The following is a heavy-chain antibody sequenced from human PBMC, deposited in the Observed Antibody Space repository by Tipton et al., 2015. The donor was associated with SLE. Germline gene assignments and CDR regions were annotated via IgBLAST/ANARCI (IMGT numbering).Heavy chain of an antibody. J-gene: IGHJ4*02. CDR2: IKQDGSEK. V-gene: IGHV3-7*03. D-gene: IGHD3-22*01. Sequence: SSSSYYWGWIRQPPGEGLEWVANIKQDGSEKYYVDSVKGRFTISRDNAKNSLYLQMNSLRAEDTAVYYCARHGYDSSGYNYWGQGTLVTVSS. CDR3: ARHGYDSSGYNY. CDR1: SSSSYY.